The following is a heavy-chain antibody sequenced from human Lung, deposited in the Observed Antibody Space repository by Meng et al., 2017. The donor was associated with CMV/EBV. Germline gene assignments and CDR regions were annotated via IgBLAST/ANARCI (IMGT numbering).Heavy chain of an antibody. CDR1: GGSISSSSYY. CDR2: IYYSGST. D-gene: IGHD2-2*01. Sequence: GSLRLSCTVSGGSISSSSYYWGWIRQPPGKGLEWIGSIYYSGSTYYNPSLKSRVTISVDTSKNQFSLKLSSVTAADTAVYYCARRGYCSSTSRCPERFFDYWGQGTLVTVSS. CDR3: ARRGYCSSTSRCPERFFDY. J-gene: IGHJ4*02. V-gene: IGHV4-39*01.